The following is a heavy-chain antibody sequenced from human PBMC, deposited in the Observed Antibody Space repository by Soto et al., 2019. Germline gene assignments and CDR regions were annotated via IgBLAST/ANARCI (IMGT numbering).Heavy chain of an antibody. J-gene: IGHJ6*02. V-gene: IGHV4-59*08. D-gene: IGHD2-2*01. CDR2: IYYSGTT. CDR1: GGSIINYY. Sequence: PSETLSLTCTVSGGSIINYYWSWIRQPPGKGLEWIGYIYYSGTTSYNPSLRSRVTISVDTSKNQFSLKLSSVTAADTAMYYCARHGPYCSSTSHCAYGMDVWCQGPTVTVSS. CDR3: ARHGPYCSSTSHCAYGMDV.